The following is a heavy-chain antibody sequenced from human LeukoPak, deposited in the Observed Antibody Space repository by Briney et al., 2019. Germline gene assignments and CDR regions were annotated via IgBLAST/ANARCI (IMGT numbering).Heavy chain of an antibody. Sequence: SETLSLTFTVSAGSHSSYYWSWVRQPAGKGLEGIGRIYTSGSTNYNPSLKSRVTISVDTSKNQFSLKLGSVSAADTAVYYCARGEVGASFRYWGQGTLVTVSS. V-gene: IGHV4-4*07. J-gene: IGHJ4*02. CDR3: ARGEVGASFRY. D-gene: IGHD1-26*01. CDR2: IYTSGST. CDR1: AGSHSSYY.